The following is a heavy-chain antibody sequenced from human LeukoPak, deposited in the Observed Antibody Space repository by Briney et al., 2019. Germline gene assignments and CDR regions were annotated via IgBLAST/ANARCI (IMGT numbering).Heavy chain of an antibody. CDR1: GGSITSYY. D-gene: IGHD3-22*01. CDR2: IYNIGST. V-gene: IGHV4-59*01. CDR3: ARLGGYSYYYDSSGYRLGELDY. J-gene: IGHJ4*02. Sequence: SETPSLTCTVSGGSITSYYWSWIRQPPGKGLEWLGYIYNIGSTNYNPSLKSRVTISVDTSKNQSSLKLSSVTAADTAVYYCARLGGYSYYYDSSGYRLGELDYWGQGTLVTVSS.